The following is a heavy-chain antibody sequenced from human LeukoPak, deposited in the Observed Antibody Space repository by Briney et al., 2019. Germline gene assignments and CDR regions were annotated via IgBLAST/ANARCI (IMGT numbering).Heavy chain of an antibody. CDR1: GYTFTSYY. CDR2: INPSGGST. D-gene: IGHD5-12*01. J-gene: IGHJ4*02. Sequence: ASVKVSCQASGYTFTSYYMHWVRQAPGQGLEWMGIINPSGGSTSYAQKFQGRLTMTRDMSTSTVYMELSSLRSEDTAVYYCASQQGGYALGEYYFDYWGQGTLVTVSS. CDR3: ASQQGGYALGEYYFDY. V-gene: IGHV1-46*01.